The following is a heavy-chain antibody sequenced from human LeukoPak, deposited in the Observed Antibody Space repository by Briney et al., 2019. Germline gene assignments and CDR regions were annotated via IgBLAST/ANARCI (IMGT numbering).Heavy chain of an antibody. D-gene: IGHD5-24*01. V-gene: IGHV1-58*02. CDR1: GFTFTNSA. J-gene: IGHJ4*02. CDR3: AAGAIWNPGDRWHFDY. Sequence: GTSVKVSCXASGFTFTNSAMQWVRQARGQRLEWIGWIVVGSGDTNYAQKFQERVTITRDMSTSTAYMELSSLRSEDTAVYYCAAGAIWNPGDRWHFDYWGQGTLVTVSS. CDR2: IVVGSGDT.